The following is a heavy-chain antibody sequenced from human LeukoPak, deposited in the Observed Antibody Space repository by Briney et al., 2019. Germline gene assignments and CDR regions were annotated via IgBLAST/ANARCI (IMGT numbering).Heavy chain of an antibody. D-gene: IGHD6-19*01. CDR2: IYSDNT. Sequence: GGSLRLSCTVSGFTVSSNSMSWVRQAPGKGLEWVSFIYSDNTHYSHSVKGRFTISRDNAKNSLYLQMNSLRAEDTAVYYCARGGVAVAGTGFDYWGQGTLVTVSS. J-gene: IGHJ4*02. CDR1: GFTVSSNS. CDR3: ARGGVAVAGTGFDY. V-gene: IGHV3-53*01.